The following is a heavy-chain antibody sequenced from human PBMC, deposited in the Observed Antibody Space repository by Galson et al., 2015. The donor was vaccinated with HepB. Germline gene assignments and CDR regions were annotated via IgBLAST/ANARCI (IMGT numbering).Heavy chain of an antibody. CDR1: GFTFSSYA. J-gene: IGHJ3*02. D-gene: IGHD3-10*01. V-gene: IGHV3-30*04. CDR3: ARDREMVRGVIITDPMAFDI. Sequence: SLRLSCAASGFTFSSYAMHWVRQAPGKGLEWVAVISYDGSNKYYADSVKGRFTISRDNSKNTLYLQMNSLRAEDTAVYYCARDREMVRGVIITDPMAFDIWGQGTMVTVSS. CDR2: ISYDGSNK.